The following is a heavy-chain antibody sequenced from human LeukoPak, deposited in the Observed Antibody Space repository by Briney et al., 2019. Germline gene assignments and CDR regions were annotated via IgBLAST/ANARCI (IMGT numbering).Heavy chain of an antibody. J-gene: IGHJ2*01. V-gene: IGHV3-9*01. CDR1: GFTVSSNY. D-gene: IGHD3-3*01. CDR2: ISWNSGSL. Sequence: PGGSLRLSCAASGFTVSSNYMSWVRQAPGQGLEWVSGISWNSGSLGYEDSVKGRFTISRDNAKNSLYLQMNSLRAEDTALYYCAKVGGGWYLDLWGRGTLVTVSS. CDR3: AKVGGGWYLDL.